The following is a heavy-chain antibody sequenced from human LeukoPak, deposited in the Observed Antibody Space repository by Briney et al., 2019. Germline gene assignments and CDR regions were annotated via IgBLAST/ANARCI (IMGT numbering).Heavy chain of an antibody. V-gene: IGHV4-59*01. D-gene: IGHD6-13*01. J-gene: IGHJ4*02. CDR3: ARSSQSSSTSFDH. CDR2: IYYTGIS. Sequence: SETLSLTCTVSAVSISGYYCSWMRQPPGKGLEGIGYIYYTGISHYNPSLKTRVTLSVDTSKNQCSLKVTSVIAADTAVYYCARSSQSSSTSFDHWGQGTLVTVSS. CDR1: AVSISGYY.